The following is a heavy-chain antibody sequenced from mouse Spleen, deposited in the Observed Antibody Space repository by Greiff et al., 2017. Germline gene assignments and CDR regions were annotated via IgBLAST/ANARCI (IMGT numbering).Heavy chain of an antibody. J-gene: IGHJ4*01. CDR1: GYAFSSSW. V-gene: IGHV1-82*01. CDR3: ARGKATLITGH. D-gene: IGHD2-4*01. CDR2: IYPGDGDT. Sequence: QVQLKQSGPELVKPGASVKISCKASGYAFSSSWMNWVKQRPGKGLEWIGRIYPGDGDTNYNGKFKGKATLTADKSSSTAYMQLSSLTSEDSAVSISARGKATLITGHWGEEASVTAS.